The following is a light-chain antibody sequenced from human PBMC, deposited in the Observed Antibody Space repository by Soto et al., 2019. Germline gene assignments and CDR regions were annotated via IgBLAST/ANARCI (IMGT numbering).Light chain of an antibody. Sequence: QSVLTQPPSASGTPGQRVTISCSGSSSNIGGNTVNWYQQLPGTAPKLLIYNNDERPSGVPDRFSGSKSGTSASLAISGLQSEDEADYYCAAWDDSLNGFVFGTGTKLTVL. CDR1: SSNIGGNT. CDR3: AAWDDSLNGFV. CDR2: NND. V-gene: IGLV1-44*01. J-gene: IGLJ1*01.